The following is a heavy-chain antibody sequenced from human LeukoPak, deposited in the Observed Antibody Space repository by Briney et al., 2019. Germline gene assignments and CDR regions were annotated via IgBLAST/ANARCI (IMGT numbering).Heavy chain of an antibody. CDR3: ARSITNYYYYNMDV. D-gene: IGHD2-8*01. CDR1: GYTFTSYD. CDR2: MNPNSGNT. Sequence: ASVKVSCKASGYTFTSYDINWVRQATGQGLEWMGWMNPNSGNTGYEQKFQGRVTMTRDTSISTAYVELSSLRSEDTAVYYCARSITNYYYYNMDVWGKGTTVTVSS. V-gene: IGHV1-8*01. J-gene: IGHJ6*03.